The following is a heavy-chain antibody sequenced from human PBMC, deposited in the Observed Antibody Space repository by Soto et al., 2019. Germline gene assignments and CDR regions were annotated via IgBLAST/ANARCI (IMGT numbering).Heavy chain of an antibody. Sequence: GGPLRLSCAASGFTFSSYWMHWIRQAPGKGLVWVARINSDGSSISYADSVKGRFTISRDNAKNTLYLQMNSLRAEDTAVYYCATAKLLLPWLFEYWGQGTLVTVSS. D-gene: IGHD2-15*01. J-gene: IGHJ4*02. V-gene: IGHV3-74*01. CDR1: GFTFSSYW. CDR2: INSDGSSI. CDR3: ATAKLLLPWLFEY.